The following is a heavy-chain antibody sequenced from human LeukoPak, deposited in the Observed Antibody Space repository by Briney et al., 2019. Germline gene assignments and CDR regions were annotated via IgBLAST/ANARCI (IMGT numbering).Heavy chain of an antibody. V-gene: IGHV4-38-2*02. D-gene: IGHD3-22*01. CDR3: ARVVQSTDSSGFYLSEYFQH. CDR2: IYHRGST. J-gene: IGHJ1*01. Sequence: NTSETLSLTCTVSGYSISSGYHWGWIRQPPGKGLEWIGSIYHRGSTYYNPSLKRRVTISVDTSKNHFSLKLRSVTAADTAVYYCARVVQSTDSSGFYLSEYFQHWGQGTLVTVSS. CDR1: GYSISSGYH.